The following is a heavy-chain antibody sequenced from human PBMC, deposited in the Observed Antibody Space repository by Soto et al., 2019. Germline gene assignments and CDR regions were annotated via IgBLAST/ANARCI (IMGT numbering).Heavy chain of an antibody. CDR1: GFTFSSYA. CDR3: ASPDYYDSSGYTY. V-gene: IGHV3-30-3*01. CDR2: ISYDGSNK. D-gene: IGHD3-22*01. J-gene: IGHJ4*02. Sequence: QVQLVESGGGVVQPGRSLRLSCAASGFTFSSYAMHWVRQAPGKGLEWVAVISYDGSNKYYADSVKGRFTISRDNSKNTLYLQMNSLRAEDTAVYYCASPDYYDSSGYTYWGQGTLVTVSS.